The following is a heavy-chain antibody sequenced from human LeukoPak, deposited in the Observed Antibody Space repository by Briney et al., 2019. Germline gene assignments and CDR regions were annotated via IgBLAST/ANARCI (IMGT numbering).Heavy chain of an antibody. CDR2: ITSSSSYI. CDR3: AKATIQQWLVKVDSFDS. D-gene: IGHD6-19*01. J-gene: IGHJ4*02. Sequence: PGGSLRLSCAASGFTFSTYNMNWVRQAPGKGLEWVSSITSSSSYIYYADSVKGRFTISRDNAKNSLYLQMNSLRAEDTAIYYCAKATIQQWLVKVDSFDSWGQGILVTVSS. CDR1: GFTFSTYN. V-gene: IGHV3-21*04.